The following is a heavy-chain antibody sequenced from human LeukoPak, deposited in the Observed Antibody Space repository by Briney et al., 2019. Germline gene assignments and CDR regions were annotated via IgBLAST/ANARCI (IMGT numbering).Heavy chain of an antibody. CDR3: ARAYSGYDWGTYYFDY. Sequence: SETLSLTCTVSDGSISSSSYYWGWIRQPPGKGLEWIGSIYYSGSTYYNPSLKSRVTISVDTSKNQFSLKLSSVTAADTAVYYCARAYSGYDWGTYYFDYWGQGTLVTVSS. J-gene: IGHJ4*02. CDR2: IYYSGST. CDR1: DGSISSSSYY. D-gene: IGHD5-12*01. V-gene: IGHV4-39*01.